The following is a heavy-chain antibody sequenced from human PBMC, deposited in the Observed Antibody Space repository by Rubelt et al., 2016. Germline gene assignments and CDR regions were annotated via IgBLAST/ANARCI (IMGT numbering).Heavy chain of an antibody. V-gene: IGHV5-51*04. Sequence: EVQLVQSGAEVKKPGESLRMSCKGSGYTFSTYWIGWVRQMPGKGLEWMGAIYPGDSDTRYSPSFQGQVTIPAGKPIITAYLQWSSQKTTDTAIYFWARRPFYSVELDPGGQWTLVTVSS. J-gene: IGHJ5*02. CDR3: ARRPFYSVELDP. CDR1: GYTFSTYW. CDR2: IYPGDSDT. D-gene: IGHD4-23*01.